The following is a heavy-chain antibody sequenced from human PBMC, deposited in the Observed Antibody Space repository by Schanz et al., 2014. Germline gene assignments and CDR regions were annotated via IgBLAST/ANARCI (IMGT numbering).Heavy chain of an antibody. D-gene: IGHD1-26*01. J-gene: IGHJ4*02. V-gene: IGHV3-48*01. CDR1: GFSFSRYS. Sequence: EVQLVESGGGLVQPGGSLRLSCAASGFSFSRYSMNWVRQAPGKGMEWISYISSSSSTIYHADSVKGRFTISRDNTKNTLYLQKNSLRAEDAGLYFCARGGSGSHYRLDYWGQGTLVTVSS. CDR2: ISSSSSTI. CDR3: ARGGSGSHYRLDY.